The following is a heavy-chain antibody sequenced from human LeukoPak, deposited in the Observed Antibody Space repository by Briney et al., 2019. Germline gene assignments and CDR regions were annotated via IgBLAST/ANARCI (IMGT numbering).Heavy chain of an antibody. D-gene: IGHD3-10*01. Sequence: GGSLRLSCAASGFTFSTYAIHWVRQAPGKGLEWVAVISYDGSNKYYADSVKGRFTISRDNSKNTLYLQMNSLRAEDTAVYYCARSNTPWGYGSGYWGQGTLVTVSS. CDR3: ARSNTPWGYGSGY. J-gene: IGHJ4*02. CDR2: ISYDGSNK. CDR1: GFTFSTYA. V-gene: IGHV3-30-3*01.